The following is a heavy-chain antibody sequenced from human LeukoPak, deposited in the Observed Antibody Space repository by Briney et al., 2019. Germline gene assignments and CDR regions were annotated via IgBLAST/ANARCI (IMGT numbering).Heavy chain of an antibody. D-gene: IGHD3-22*01. Sequence: ASVKVSCKASGYTFTSYGISWVRQAPGQGLEWMGWISAYNGNTNYAQKLQGRVTMTTDTSTSTAYMELRSLGSDDTAVYYCARGENNYYDSSGYYLWGQGTLVTISS. J-gene: IGHJ4*02. CDR3: ARGENNYYDSSGYYL. V-gene: IGHV1-18*01. CDR2: ISAYNGNT. CDR1: GYTFTSYG.